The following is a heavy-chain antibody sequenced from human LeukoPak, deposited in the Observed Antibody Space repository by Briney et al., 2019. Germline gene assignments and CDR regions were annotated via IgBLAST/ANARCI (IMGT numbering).Heavy chain of an antibody. D-gene: IGHD2-2*01. V-gene: IGHV3-73*01. J-gene: IGHJ4*02. Sequence: GSLRLSCAASGFTFSGSAIHWVRQPSGKGLEWVGHIRSKANSYATAYAASVKGRFTISRDDSKNTAYLQMNTLTTEDTAVYYCARLGPSTGSDYWGQGTLVTVSS. CDR1: GFTFSGSA. CDR3: ARLGPSTGSDY. CDR2: IRSKANSYAT.